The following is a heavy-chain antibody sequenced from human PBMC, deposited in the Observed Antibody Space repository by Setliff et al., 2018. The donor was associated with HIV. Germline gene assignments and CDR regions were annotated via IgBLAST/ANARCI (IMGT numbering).Heavy chain of an antibody. CDR1: GYFINSGYY. J-gene: IGHJ3*01. D-gene: IGHD3-10*01. CDR2: VYHSGST. Sequence: TLSLTCIVSGYFINSGYYWGWVRQPPGKGLEWIGSVYHSGSTYYKPSLKSRLTISVDTSKNKLSLKLTSVAAADTAKYYCARSITMVRGSVMTGGAFDVWGQGAKGTVS. V-gene: IGHV4-38-2*02. CDR3: ARSITMVRGSVMTGGAFDV.